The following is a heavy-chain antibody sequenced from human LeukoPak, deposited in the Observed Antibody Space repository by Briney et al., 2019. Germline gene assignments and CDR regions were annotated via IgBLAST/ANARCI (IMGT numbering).Heavy chain of an antibody. D-gene: IGHD4-11*01. CDR1: DDSITMYY. Sequence: SETLSLTCTVSDDSITMYYWTWIRQPPGKGLEWIGYVDHTGSTKFNPSLNGRVSISRDTSNNFFSLRLRSVTAADTAVYFCARGRVSSSTWYSTYYYFFYMDFWGKGTTVAVSS. J-gene: IGHJ6*03. CDR2: VDHTGST. CDR3: ARGRVSSSTWYSTYYYFFYMDF. V-gene: IGHV4-59*01.